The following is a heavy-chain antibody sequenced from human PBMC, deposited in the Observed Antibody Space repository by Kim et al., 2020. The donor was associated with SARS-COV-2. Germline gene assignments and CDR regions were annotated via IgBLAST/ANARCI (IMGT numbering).Heavy chain of an antibody. V-gene: IGHV3-30*18. CDR1: GFTFSSYG. CDR2: ISYDGSNK. D-gene: IGHD3-22*01. CDR3: ANDPNHYYDSSDGMDV. J-gene: IGHJ6*02. Sequence: GGSLRLSCAASGFTFSSYGMHWVRQAPGKGLEWVAVISYDGSNKYYADSVKGRFTISRDNSKNTLYLQMNSLRAEDRAVYYCANDPNHYYDSSDGMDVWGQGTTVTVSS.